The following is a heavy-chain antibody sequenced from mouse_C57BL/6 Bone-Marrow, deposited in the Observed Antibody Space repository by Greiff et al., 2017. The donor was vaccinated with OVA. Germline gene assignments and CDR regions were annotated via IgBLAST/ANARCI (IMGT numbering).Heavy chain of an antibody. D-gene: IGHD4-1*01. CDR2: IYPGDGDT. J-gene: IGHJ2*01. CDR1: GYAFSSSW. Sequence: QVQLQQSGPELVKPGASVKISCKASGYAFSSSWMNWVKQRPGKGLEWIGRIYPGDGDTNYNGKFKGKATLTADKSSSTAYMQLSSLTSEDSAVYFCARRGSNWDYFDYWGQGTTLTVSS. V-gene: IGHV1-82*01. CDR3: ARRGSNWDYFDY.